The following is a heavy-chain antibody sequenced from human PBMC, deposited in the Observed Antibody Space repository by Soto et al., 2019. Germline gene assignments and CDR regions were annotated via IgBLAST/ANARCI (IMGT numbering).Heavy chain of an antibody. CDR3: ARDPTIFGVVQNYGMDV. V-gene: IGHV1-18*01. CDR1: GYTFTTFG. CDR2: ISAYNGYT. Sequence: QVQLVQSGAEVKKPGASVKVSCKASGYTFTTFGISWVRQAPGQGLEWMGWISAYNGYTNYAQKVQDRVTMTTDTSTSTAYIELRSQRADDTAVYYCARDPTIFGVVQNYGMDVWGQGTTVTVSS. J-gene: IGHJ6*02. D-gene: IGHD3-3*01.